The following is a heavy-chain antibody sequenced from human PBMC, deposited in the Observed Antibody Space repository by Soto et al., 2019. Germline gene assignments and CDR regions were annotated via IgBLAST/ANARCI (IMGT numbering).Heavy chain of an antibody. Sequence: ASVKVSCKASGYTFTSYAMHWVRQAPGQRLEWMGWIVSIFGTVNSAQKFQGRLTLTADQSTSTAYMELTSLRSEDTAVYYCARDGFSGSYYGYWGQGTQVTVSS. CDR2: IVSIFGTV. D-gene: IGHD1-26*01. J-gene: IGHJ4*02. V-gene: IGHV1-69*13. CDR3: ARDGFSGSYYGY. CDR1: GYTFTSYA.